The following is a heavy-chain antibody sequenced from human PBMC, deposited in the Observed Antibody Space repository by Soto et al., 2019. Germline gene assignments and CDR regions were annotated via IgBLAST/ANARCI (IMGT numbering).Heavy chain of an antibody. V-gene: IGHV5-10-1*01. J-gene: IGHJ6*02. CDR3: ARHRGAAPPGGGDYYYYGMDV. D-gene: IGHD6-13*01. Sequence: GESLKISCKGSGYSFTSYWISWVRQMPGKGLEWMGRIDPSDSYTNYSPSFQGHVTISADKSISTAYLQWSSLKASDTAMYYCARHRGAAPPGGGDYYYYGMDVWGPGTTVTVSS. CDR2: IDPSDSYT. CDR1: GYSFTSYW.